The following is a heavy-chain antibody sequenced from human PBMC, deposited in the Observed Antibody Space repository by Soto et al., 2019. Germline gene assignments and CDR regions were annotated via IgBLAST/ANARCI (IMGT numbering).Heavy chain of an antibody. V-gene: IGHV4-61*08. CDR1: GGSVSSGDYF. CDR3: ARSPNYYYYGFDV. CDR2: IYYSGST. J-gene: IGHJ6*02. D-gene: IGHD3-10*01. Sequence: SETLSLTCTVSGGSVSSGDYFWSWLRQSPGKRLEWIAYIYYSGSTNYNPSLKSRATISVDTSKSQVSLTLTSTTAADAALYYCARSPNYYYYGFDVWGQGTAVTVSS.